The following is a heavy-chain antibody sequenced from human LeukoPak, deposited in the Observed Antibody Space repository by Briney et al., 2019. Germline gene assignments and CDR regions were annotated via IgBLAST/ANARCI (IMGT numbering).Heavy chain of an antibody. V-gene: IGHV3-7*01. CDR3: AKDRRIYYYDSSGYDDAFDI. CDR2: INQHGSEQ. D-gene: IGHD3-22*01. CDR1: GFAFSSYE. Sequence: PGGSLRLSCAASGFAFSSYEMSWVRQAPGKGLEWVANINQHGSEQFYVDSVEGRFTISRDNSKNTLYLQMNSLRAEDTAVYYCAKDRRIYYYDSSGYDDAFDIWGQGTMVTVSS. J-gene: IGHJ3*02.